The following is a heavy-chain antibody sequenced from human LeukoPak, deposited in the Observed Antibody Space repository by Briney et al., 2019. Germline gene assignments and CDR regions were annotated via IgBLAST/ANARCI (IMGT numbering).Heavy chain of an antibody. CDR3: ARGALLWFGDRMEYYFDY. D-gene: IGHD3-10*01. CDR1: GGSISSSSYY. CDR2: IYYSGST. Sequence: SETLSLTCTVSGGSISSSSYYWGWIRQPPGKGLEWIGSIYYSGSTYYNPSLKSRVTISVDTSKNQFSLKLSSMTAADTAVYYCARGALLWFGDRMEYYFDYWGQGTLLTVSS. J-gene: IGHJ4*02. V-gene: IGHV4-39*07.